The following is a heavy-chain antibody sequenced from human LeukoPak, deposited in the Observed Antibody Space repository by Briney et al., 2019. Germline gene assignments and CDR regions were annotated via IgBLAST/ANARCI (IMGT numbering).Heavy chain of an antibody. V-gene: IGHV4-59*01. CDR1: GYSISSYY. D-gene: IGHD6-13*01. CDR2: SYHTGST. J-gene: IGHJ4*02. CDR3: ATGYSSTWYYFDY. Sequence: SETLSLTCTVSGYSISSYYWSWIRQPPGKGREWIGYSYHTGSTNYNPSLKSRVTISVDTSKNQFSLKLSSVTAGDTAVYYCATGYSSTWYYFDYWGQGTLVTVFS.